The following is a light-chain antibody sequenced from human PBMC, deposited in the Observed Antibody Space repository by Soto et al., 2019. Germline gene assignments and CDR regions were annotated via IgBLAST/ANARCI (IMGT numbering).Light chain of an antibody. J-gene: IGLJ2*01. CDR2: EDS. Sequence: QSALTQPASVSGSPGQSITISCTGTSSDVGGHNYVSWYQHHPGKAPKLLIYEDSNRPSGVSNRFSGSKSGNTASLTVSGLQAEDEADYYCTSYTGSSTHVVFGGGTKLTVL. V-gene: IGLV2-14*01. CDR3: TSYTGSSTHVV. CDR1: SSDVGGHNY.